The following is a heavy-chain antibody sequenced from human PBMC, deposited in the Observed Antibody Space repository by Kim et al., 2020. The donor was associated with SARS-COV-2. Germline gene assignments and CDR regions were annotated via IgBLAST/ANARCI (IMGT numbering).Heavy chain of an antibody. V-gene: IGHV5-51*01. D-gene: IGHD5-12*01. CDR1: GYSFTSYW. CDR2: IYPGDSDT. CDR3: ARMPIHYVGDGYNSYYYYGMDV. J-gene: IGHJ6*02. Sequence: GESLKISCKGSGYSFTSYWIGWVRQMPGKGLEWMGIIYPGDSDTRYSPSFQGQVTISADKSISTAYLQWSSLKASDTAMYYCARMPIHYVGDGYNSYYYYGMDVWGQGTTVTVSS.